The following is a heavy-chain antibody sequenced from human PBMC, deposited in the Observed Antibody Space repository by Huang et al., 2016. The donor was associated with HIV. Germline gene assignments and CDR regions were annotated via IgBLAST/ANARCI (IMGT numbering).Heavy chain of an antibody. CDR3: AKDQVDKSYYYYGMDV. D-gene: IGHD3-9*01. CDR1: EFTFRGHG. Sequence: QVQLAESGGGVVQPGRSLRLSCRASEFTFRGHGMHWVRQAPGKGLEWVAVISYDGRNKYYADSVKGRFTISRDNSKNTLYLQMNRLRADDTAVYYWAKDQVDKSYYYYGMDVWGQGTTVTVSS. V-gene: IGHV3-30*18. J-gene: IGHJ6*02. CDR2: ISYDGRNK.